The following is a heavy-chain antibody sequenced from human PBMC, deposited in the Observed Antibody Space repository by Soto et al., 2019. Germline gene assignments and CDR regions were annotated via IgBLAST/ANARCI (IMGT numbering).Heavy chain of an antibody. Sequence: SETLSLTCTVSGGSMKTFFWNWIRQSPGKGLEWIGFIYYTGSTYYNPSLKSRVSMSVDTSRNQFSLRLTSVTAADTATYYCATGSMAANGVDYWGPGTLVTVSS. CDR2: IYYTGST. CDR3: ATGSMAANGVDY. D-gene: IGHD6-13*01. J-gene: IGHJ4*02. CDR1: GGSMKTFF. V-gene: IGHV4-59*01.